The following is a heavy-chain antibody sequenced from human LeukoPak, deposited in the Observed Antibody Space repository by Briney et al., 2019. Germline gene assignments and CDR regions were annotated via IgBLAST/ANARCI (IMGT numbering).Heavy chain of an antibody. CDR1: GYSFSSYW. J-gene: IGHJ4*02. Sequence: GESLKISCKGSGYSFSSYWIGWVRQMPGKGLEWMGIIYPGDSDTRYSPSFQGQVTISADKSISTAYLQWSSLKASDTAMYYCARHRITVTTYSQFYCWGQGTLVTVSS. CDR2: IYPGDSDT. V-gene: IGHV5-51*01. CDR3: ARHRITVTTYSQFYC. D-gene: IGHD4-17*01.